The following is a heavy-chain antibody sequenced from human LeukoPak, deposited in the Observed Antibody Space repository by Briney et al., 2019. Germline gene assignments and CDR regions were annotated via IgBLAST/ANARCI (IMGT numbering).Heavy chain of an antibody. V-gene: IGHV3-23*01. Sequence: QPGGSLRLSCAASGFTFSSYAMSWVRQAPGKGLEWVSGISGSGGSTHDANSVKGRFTISRDNSKNTLYLQMNSLRAEDTAVYYCAKSKTPYCSSANCLMFDYWGQGALVTVSS. CDR3: AKSKTPYCSSANCLMFDY. CDR2: ISGSGGST. J-gene: IGHJ4*02. D-gene: IGHD2-2*01. CDR1: GFTFSSYA.